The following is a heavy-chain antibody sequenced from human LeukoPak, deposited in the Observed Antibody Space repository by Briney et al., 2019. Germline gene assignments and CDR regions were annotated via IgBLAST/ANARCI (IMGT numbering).Heavy chain of an antibody. D-gene: IGHD2-2*02. V-gene: IGHV3-23*01. CDR3: AKARPAAIRGYYFDY. Sequence: GGSLRLSCAASGFTFSSYAMSWVRQAPGKGLEWVSAISGSGGSTYYADSVKGRFTISSDNSKDTLYLQMNRLRAEDTAVYYCAKARPAAIRGYYFDYWGQGTLVTVSS. CDR1: GFTFSSYA. CDR2: ISGSGGST. J-gene: IGHJ4*02.